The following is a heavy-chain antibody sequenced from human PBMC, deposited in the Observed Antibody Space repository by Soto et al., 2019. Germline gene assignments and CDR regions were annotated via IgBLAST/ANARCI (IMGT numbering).Heavy chain of an antibody. V-gene: IGHV3-7*01. CDR2: IKQEGSEK. J-gene: IGHJ3*02. CDR3: ASSFRYCSGGSCAGPDAFDI. D-gene: IGHD2-15*01. CDR1: GFTFSSYW. Sequence: GGSLRLSCAASGFTFSSYWMSWVRQAPGKGLEWVANIKQEGSEKYYVDSGKGRFTISRDNAKNSLYLQMNSLRAEDTAVYYCASSFRYCSGGSCAGPDAFDIWGQGTMVTVSS.